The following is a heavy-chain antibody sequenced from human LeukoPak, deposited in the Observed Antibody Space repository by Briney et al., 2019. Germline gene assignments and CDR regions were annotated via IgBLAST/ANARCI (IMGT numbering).Heavy chain of an antibody. Sequence: SETLSLTCTVSGGSISSYYWSWLRQPPGKGLEWIGYIYYSGSTNYNPSLKSRVTISVDTSKNRFSLKLSSVTAADTAVYYCAREVVPAAGGFDYWGQGTLVTVSS. V-gene: IGHV4-59*01. J-gene: IGHJ4*02. D-gene: IGHD2-2*01. CDR3: AREVVPAAGGFDY. CDR1: GGSISSYY. CDR2: IYYSGST.